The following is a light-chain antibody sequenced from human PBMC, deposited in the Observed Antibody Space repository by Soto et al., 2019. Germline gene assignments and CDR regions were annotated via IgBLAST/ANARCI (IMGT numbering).Light chain of an antibody. Sequence: PEKTATLSCRASQSVSSSYLAWYQQKPGQAPRLLIYGASSRATGIPDRFSGSGSGTDFTLTISRLEPEDFAVYYCQQYGSSPRALTFGGGTKVDIK. CDR2: GAS. CDR1: QSVSSSY. J-gene: IGKJ4*01. CDR3: QQYGSSPRALT. V-gene: IGKV3-20*01.